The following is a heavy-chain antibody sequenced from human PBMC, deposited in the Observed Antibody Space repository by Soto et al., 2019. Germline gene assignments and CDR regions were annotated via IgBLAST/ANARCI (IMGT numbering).Heavy chain of an antibody. J-gene: IGHJ4*02. CDR3: ASSSGGSYYDY. Sequence: QVQLQESGPGLVKPSQTLSLTCAVSGGSISSDGYYWSWIRQHPGKGLEWIGYIYYSGSTYYNPSLKSRVTISVDTSKNQFSLKLSSVTAADTAVYYCASSSGGSYYDYWGQGTLVTVSS. V-gene: IGHV4-31*11. CDR1: GGSISSDGYY. D-gene: IGHD2-15*01. CDR2: IYYSGST.